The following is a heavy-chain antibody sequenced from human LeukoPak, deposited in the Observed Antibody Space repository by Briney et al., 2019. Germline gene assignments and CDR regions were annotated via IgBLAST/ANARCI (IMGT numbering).Heavy chain of an antibody. V-gene: IGHV4-59*01. D-gene: IGHD1-1*01. CDR1: GGSISSYY. Sequence: PSETLSLTCTVSGGSISSYYWSWIRQPPGKGLEWIGCIYYSGSTNYNPSLKSRVTISVDTSKNQFSLKLSSVTAADTAVYYCAREAWGYNWNLKTYYYGMDVWGQGTTVTVPS. J-gene: IGHJ6*02. CDR2: IYYSGST. CDR3: AREAWGYNWNLKTYYYGMDV.